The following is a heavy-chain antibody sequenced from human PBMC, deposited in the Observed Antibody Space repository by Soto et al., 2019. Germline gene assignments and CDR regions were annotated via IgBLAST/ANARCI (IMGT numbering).Heavy chain of an antibody. Sequence: SLRLSCAASGFTFSSYGMHWVRQAPGKGLEWVAVIWYDGSNKYYADSVKGRFTISRDNSKNMLYLQMNSLRAEDTAVYYCASSSYDYSNYPDYWGQGTLVTVSS. CDR1: GFTFSSYG. CDR3: ASSSYDYSNYPDY. CDR2: IWYDGSNK. V-gene: IGHV3-33*01. J-gene: IGHJ4*01. D-gene: IGHD4-4*01.